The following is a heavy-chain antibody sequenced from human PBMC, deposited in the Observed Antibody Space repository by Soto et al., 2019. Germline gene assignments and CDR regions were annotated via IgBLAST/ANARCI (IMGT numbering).Heavy chain of an antibody. V-gene: IGHV1-2*02. CDR2: INPNSGGT. Sequence: ASVKVSCKASGFTFTDYYMHWVRQAPGQGLEWMGWINPNSGGTNYAQKFQGRVTMTRDTSISTAYMELRRLRSDVTAMYYCASEDLRGSPVAFDFWGQGTLVTVSS. CDR1: GFTFTDYY. J-gene: IGHJ3*01. CDR3: ASEDLRGSPVAFDF.